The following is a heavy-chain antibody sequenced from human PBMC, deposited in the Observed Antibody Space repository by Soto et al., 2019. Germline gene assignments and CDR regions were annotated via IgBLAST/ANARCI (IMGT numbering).Heavy chain of an antibody. J-gene: IGHJ4*02. Sequence: QLQLQESGPGLVKPSETLSLTCTVSGGSISSSSYYWGWIRQPPGKGLEWIGSIYYSGSTYYNPSLQSRVTISVETSKNQCSLKRSSVTAADTDVYSCARRQLSSWYGLWGQGTLVTVSS. CDR1: GGSISSSSYY. CDR2: IYYSGST. CDR3: ARRQLSSWYGL. D-gene: IGHD6-13*01. V-gene: IGHV4-39*01.